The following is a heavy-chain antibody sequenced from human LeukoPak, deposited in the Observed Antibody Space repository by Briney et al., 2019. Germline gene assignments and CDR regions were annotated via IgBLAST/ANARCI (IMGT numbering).Heavy chain of an antibody. CDR3: AKDDYGDSRTFDY. Sequence: SLSLSCAASGFTFSSYWMSWVRQAPGKGLEWVSGISWNSGSIGYADSVKGRFTISRDNAKNSLYLQMNSLRAEDTALYYCAKDDYGDSRTFDYWGQGTLVTVSS. CDR2: ISWNSGSI. D-gene: IGHD4-17*01. J-gene: IGHJ4*02. CDR1: GFTFSSYW. V-gene: IGHV3-9*01.